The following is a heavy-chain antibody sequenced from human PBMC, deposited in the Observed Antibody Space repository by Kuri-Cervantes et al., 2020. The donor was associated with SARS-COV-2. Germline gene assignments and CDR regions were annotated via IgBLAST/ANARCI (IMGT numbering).Heavy chain of an antibody. J-gene: IGHJ4*02. V-gene: IGHV4-34*01. CDR1: GFTFSSYA. CDR2: INHSGST. CDR3: ARYSSSWSFDY. D-gene: IGHD6-13*01. Sequence: ESLKISCAASGFTFSSYAMSWVRRAPGKGLEWIGEINHSGSTNYNPSLKSRVTVSVDTSKNQFSLKLSSVTAADTAVYYCARYSSSWSFDYWGQGTLVTVSS.